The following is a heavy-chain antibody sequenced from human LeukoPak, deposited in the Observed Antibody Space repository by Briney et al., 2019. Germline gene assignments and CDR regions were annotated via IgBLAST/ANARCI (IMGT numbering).Heavy chain of an antibody. D-gene: IGHD3-10*01. J-gene: IGHJ4*02. CDR3: ARDPYGSGKRPFDY. CDR1: GGSISSYY. CDR2: IYYSGST. Sequence: SETLSLTCTVSGGSISSYYWSWIRQPPGKGLEWIGSIYYSGSTYYNPSLKSRVTISVDTSKNQFSLKLSSVTAADTAVYYCARDPYGSGKRPFDYWGQGTLVTVSS. V-gene: IGHV4-59*12.